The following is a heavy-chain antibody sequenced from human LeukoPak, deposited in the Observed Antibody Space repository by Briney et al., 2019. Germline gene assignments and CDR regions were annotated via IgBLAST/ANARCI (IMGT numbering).Heavy chain of an antibody. J-gene: IGHJ6*02. CDR1: GFTFNTFG. CDR2: IWYDGVIK. CDR3: ARISCTGNSCRPYSYYDMDV. V-gene: IGHV3-33*01. D-gene: IGHD2-8*02. Sequence: GGSLRLSCAASGFTFNTFGMDWVRQAPGKGLEWVAVIWYDGVIKDYADSVKGRFTVSRDNSKSTLYLQLNSLRAEDTAVYYCARISCTGNSCRPYSYYDMDVWGQGTTVTVSS.